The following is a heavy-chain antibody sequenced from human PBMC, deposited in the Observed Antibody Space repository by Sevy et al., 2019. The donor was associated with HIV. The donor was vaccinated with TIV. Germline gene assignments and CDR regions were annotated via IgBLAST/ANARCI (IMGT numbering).Heavy chain of an antibody. V-gene: IGHV1-2*02. J-gene: IGHJ6*02. D-gene: IGHD3-10*01. CDR3: ARVYIYYYYYGMDV. CDR2: INPNSGDT. CDR1: GYTFTGYY. Sequence: ASVKVSCKASGYTFTGYYMHWVRQAPGQGLEWMGWINPNSGDTNYAQKFQGRVTMTRDTSISTAYMELSRLRSDDTAVYYCARVYIYYYYYGMDVWGQGTTVTVSS.